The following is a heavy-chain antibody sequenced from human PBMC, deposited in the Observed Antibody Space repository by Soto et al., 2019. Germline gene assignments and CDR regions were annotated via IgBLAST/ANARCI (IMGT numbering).Heavy chain of an antibody. J-gene: IGHJ4*02. CDR1: GFTFGDYA. D-gene: IGHD2-21*01. CDR3: ARSLLCGPDY. CDR2: IRSKASGGTP. Sequence: RSMRLSCPASGFTFGDYAVNWARQAPGKGLEWIGFIRSKASGGTPEYAASVKRRFTISRDDSKTIAYLQMNSLKTPATTVYYCARSLLCGPDYWGQGSLVTVSS. V-gene: IGHV3-49*04.